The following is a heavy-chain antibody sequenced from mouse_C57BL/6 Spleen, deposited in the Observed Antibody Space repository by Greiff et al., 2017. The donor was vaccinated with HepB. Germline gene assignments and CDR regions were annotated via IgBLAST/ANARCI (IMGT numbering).Heavy chain of an antibody. CDR2: ISDGGSYT. Sequence: DVHLVESGGGLVKPGGSLKLSCAASGFTFSSYAMSWVRQTPEKRLEWVATISDGGSYTYYPDNVKGRFTISRDNAKNNLYLQMSHLKSEDTAMYYCARAGVMTYFDYWGQGTTLTVSS. V-gene: IGHV5-4*01. D-gene: IGHD2-2*01. CDR1: GFTFSSYA. J-gene: IGHJ2*01. CDR3: ARAGVMTYFDY.